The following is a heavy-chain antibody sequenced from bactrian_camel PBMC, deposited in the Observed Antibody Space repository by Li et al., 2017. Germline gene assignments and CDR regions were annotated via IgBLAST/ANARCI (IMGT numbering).Heavy chain of an antibody. CDR1: GYIRH. V-gene: IGHV3S53*01. CDR2: IDTGVIT. CDR3: KGVRLCGDSDIETV. J-gene: IGHJ4*01. D-gene: IGHD3*01. Sequence: HVQLVESGGGPAQAGGSLRLTCQASGYIRHMGWFREAPGKEREGVAQIDTGVITHYAESVKGRFTISHDAAKNTVYLQMNSLTPEDTGLYRCKGVRLCGDSDIETVWSQGTQVTVS.